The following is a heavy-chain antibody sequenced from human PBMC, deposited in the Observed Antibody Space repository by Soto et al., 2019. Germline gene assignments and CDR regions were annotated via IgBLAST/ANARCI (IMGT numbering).Heavy chain of an antibody. J-gene: IGHJ4*02. CDR1: GGSSISGGYY. Sequence: TLSHTCTVSGGSSISGGYYWSWIRKHPGKGLEWIGYIYYSGSTYYNPSLKSRVTISVDTSKNQFSLKLSSVTAADTAVYYCARVASRGGYCSGGSCLFDYWGQGTLVTVSS. D-gene: IGHD2-15*01. CDR3: ARVASRGGYCSGGSCLFDY. CDR2: IYYSGST. V-gene: IGHV4-31*03.